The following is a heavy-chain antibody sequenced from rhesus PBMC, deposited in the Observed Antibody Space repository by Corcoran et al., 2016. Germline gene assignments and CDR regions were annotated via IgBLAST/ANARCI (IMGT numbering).Heavy chain of an antibody. CDR2: ISYTGGST. CDR1: GFSFGGYY. Sequence: EVQLVESGGGVAKHGGYLRRSCVASGFSFGGYYMYWVRQAPGKGLEWVSGISYTGGSTYYADSVKGRFTISRENAKNTLYLQMDSLRAEDTAVYYCARTSQRLASFDYWGQGVLVTVSS. CDR3: ARTSQRLASFDY. V-gene: IGHV3S18*01. J-gene: IGHJ4*01. D-gene: IGHD6-31*01.